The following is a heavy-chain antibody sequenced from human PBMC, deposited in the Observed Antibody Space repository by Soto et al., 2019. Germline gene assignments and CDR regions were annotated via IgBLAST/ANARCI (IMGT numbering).Heavy chain of an antibody. V-gene: IGHV2-5*01. CDR3: AHREISTFDH. D-gene: IGHD3-16*02. CDR2: LYGNDDR. CDR1: GFSLTTSDVA. Sequence: QITLKESGPPVVKPTQTLTLTCSCSGFSLTTSDVAVGWIRQPPGKALEWLILLYGNDDRRYSPSLQSRLSVTKDTSKNQVVLTMTNMDPVDTATYYCAHREISTFDHWGQGTLVTVSS. J-gene: IGHJ4*02.